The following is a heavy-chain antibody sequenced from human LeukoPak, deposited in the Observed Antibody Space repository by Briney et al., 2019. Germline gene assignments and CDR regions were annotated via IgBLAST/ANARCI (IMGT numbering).Heavy chain of an antibody. D-gene: IGHD2-2*01. CDR1: VYTFTRYD. J-gene: IGHJ4*02. CDR3: ATIPKGYCSSTSCSAVHY. CDR2: MNAYSGNT. Sequence: ASVKVSFKASVYTFTRYDINWVRQATGQGVGWMGWMNAYSGNTGYAQKFQGRVTMTRNTSISTAYMELSSLRSEDTAVYYCATIPKGYCSSTSCSAVHYWGQGTLVTVSS. V-gene: IGHV1-8*01.